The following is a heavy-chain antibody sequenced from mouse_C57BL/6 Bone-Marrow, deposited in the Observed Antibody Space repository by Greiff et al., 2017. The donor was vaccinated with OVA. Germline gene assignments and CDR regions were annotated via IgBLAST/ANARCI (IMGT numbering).Heavy chain of an antibody. CDR1: GFSLTSYG. J-gene: IGHJ3*01. CDR2: IWRGGST. CDR3: ARSGLAY. V-gene: IGHV2-2*01. Sequence: VKLQESGPGLVQPSQSLSITCTVSGFSLTSYGVHWVRQSPGKGLEWLGVIWRGGSTAYNAAFISRLSISKDNSKSQVFFKMNCLHADDTAIYYCARSGLAYWGQGTLVTVSA.